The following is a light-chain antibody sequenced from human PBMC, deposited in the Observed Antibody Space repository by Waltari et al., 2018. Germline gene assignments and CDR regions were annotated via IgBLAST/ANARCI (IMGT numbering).Light chain of an antibody. Sequence: SYDLTQPLSVSVSPGQTASITCSADKLGDKYTCWYQQKPGQSPVLVIYQNKKRPSGVPVLFSGSNSGNTATLTISGTQAMDEADYYCQAWDSTTVLFGGGTKLTV. CDR3: QAWDSTTVL. V-gene: IGLV3-1*01. CDR1: KLGDKY. J-gene: IGLJ2*01. CDR2: QNK.